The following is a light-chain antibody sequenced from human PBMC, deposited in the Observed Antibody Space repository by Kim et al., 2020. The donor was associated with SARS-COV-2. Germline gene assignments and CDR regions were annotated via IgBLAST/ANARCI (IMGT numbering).Light chain of an antibody. CDR1: KLGDKF. V-gene: IGLV3-1*01. CDR2: QDS. J-gene: IGLJ2*01. CDR3: QAWDSSSVV. Sequence: SVSPGQTASITCSGVKLGDKFACWYQQKPGQSPVLVIYQDSKRPSEIPERFSGSNSGNTATLTISGTQAMDEADYYCQAWDSSSVVFGGGTQLTVL.